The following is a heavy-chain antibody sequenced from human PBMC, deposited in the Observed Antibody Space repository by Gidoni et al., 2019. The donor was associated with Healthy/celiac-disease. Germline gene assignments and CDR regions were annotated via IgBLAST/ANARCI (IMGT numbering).Heavy chain of an antibody. J-gene: IGHJ4*02. D-gene: IGHD5-12*01. CDR1: GGSFSGYY. CDR3: ARGYLVRRYSGYDRPYFDY. CDR2: INHSGST. Sequence: QVQLQQWGAGLLKPSETLSLTCAVYGGSFSGYYWSWIRQPPGKGLEWIGEINHSGSTNYNPSLKSRVTISVNTSKNQFSLKLSSVTAADTAVYYCARGYLVRRYSGYDRPYFDYWGQGTLVTVSS. V-gene: IGHV4-34*01.